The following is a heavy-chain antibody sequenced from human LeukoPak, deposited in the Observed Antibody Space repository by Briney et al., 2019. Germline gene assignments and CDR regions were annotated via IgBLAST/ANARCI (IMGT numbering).Heavy chain of an antibody. D-gene: IGHD2-15*01. CDR3: SGHLLYCCGGGSCPPSYYYYYMDV. V-gene: IGHV4-59*01. CDR2: IYYSGST. J-gene: IGHJ6*03. CDR1: GGSISSYY. Sequence: PSETLSLTCTVSGGSISSYYWSWIRQPPGKGLEWIGYIYYSGSTNYNPSLKSRVTISVDTSKNQFSLKLSSVTAADTAVYYCSGHLLYCCGGGSCPPSYYYYYMDVWGKGTTVTVSS.